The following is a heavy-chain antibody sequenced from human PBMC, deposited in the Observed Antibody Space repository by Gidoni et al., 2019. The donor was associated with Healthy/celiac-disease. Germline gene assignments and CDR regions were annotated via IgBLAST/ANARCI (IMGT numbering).Heavy chain of an antibody. CDR1: GSTFTGYY. D-gene: IGHD3-22*01. CDR3: ARGNYYDSSSRSLPPEYFQH. J-gene: IGHJ1*01. Sequence: QVQLVQSGAEVTKPGASVKVSCKASGSTFTGYYMHWVRQAPGQGLEWMGWINPNSGGTNYAQKFQGRVTMTRDTSISTAYMELSRLRSDDTAVYYCARGNYYDSSSRSLPPEYFQHWGQGTLVTVSS. CDR2: INPNSGGT. V-gene: IGHV1-2*02.